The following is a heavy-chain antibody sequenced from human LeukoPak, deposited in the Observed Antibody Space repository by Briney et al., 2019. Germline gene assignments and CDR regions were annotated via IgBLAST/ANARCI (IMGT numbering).Heavy chain of an antibody. CDR1: GFTVSSNY. V-gene: IGHV3-66*02. J-gene: IGHJ5*02. CDR3: ARVNLGYCSSTSCYTGWFDP. Sequence: GGSLRLSCAASGFTVSSNYMSWVRQAPGKGLEWVSVIYSGGSTYYADSVKGRFTISRDNSKNTLYLQMNSLRAEDTAEYYCARVNLGYCSSTSCYTGWFDPWGQGTLVTVSS. D-gene: IGHD2-2*02. CDR2: IYSGGST.